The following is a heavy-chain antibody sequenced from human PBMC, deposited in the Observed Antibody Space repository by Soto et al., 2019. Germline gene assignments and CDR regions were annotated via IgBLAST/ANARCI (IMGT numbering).Heavy chain of an antibody. J-gene: IGHJ2*01. CDR3: ARVRGVVPRDCNFDL. CDR1: GFTFSSYG. Sequence: QVQLVESGGGVVQPGRSLRLSCAASGFTFSSYGMHWVRQAPGKGLEWVAIIWYDGSDKYYADSVKGRFTISRDNSKNTLYRQRNSLSAEDTVVFYWARVRGVVPRDCNFDLGGRGPLFTFPS. D-gene: IGHD2-15*01. V-gene: IGHV3-33*01. CDR2: IWYDGSDK.